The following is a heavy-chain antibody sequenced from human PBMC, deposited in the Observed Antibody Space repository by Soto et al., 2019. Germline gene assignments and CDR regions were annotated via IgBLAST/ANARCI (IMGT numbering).Heavy chain of an antibody. CDR3: AKQPVRGPMVYAWAHFDY. CDR2: ISGSGGST. D-gene: IGHD2-8*01. CDR1: GFTFSSYA. J-gene: IGHJ4*02. Sequence: GGSLRLSCAASGFTFSSYAMSWVRQAPGKGLEWVSAISGSGGSTYYADSVKGRFTISRDNSKNTLYLQMNSLRAEDTAVYYCAKQPVRGPMVYAWAHFDYWGQGTLVTVSS. V-gene: IGHV3-23*01.